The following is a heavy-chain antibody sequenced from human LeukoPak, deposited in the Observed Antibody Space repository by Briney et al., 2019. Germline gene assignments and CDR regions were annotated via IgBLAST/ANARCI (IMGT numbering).Heavy chain of an antibody. D-gene: IGHD3-9*01. Sequence: ASVDVSCKASGYTFTSYGISWVRQAPGQGLEWMGWISAYNGNTNYAQKLQGRVTMTTDTSTSTAYMELRSLRSDDTAVYYCARWDYDILTGYYEGWIVRGGQGTLVTVSS. CDR3: ARWDYDILTGYYEGWIVR. V-gene: IGHV1-18*01. CDR2: ISAYNGNT. J-gene: IGHJ5*02. CDR1: GYTFTSYG.